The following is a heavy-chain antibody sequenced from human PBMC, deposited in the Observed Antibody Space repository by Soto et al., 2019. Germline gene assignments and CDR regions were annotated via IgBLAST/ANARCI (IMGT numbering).Heavy chain of an antibody. CDR2: IYYSGST. CDR3: ASTNGVSYDFDY. Sequence: SETLSLTCTVSGGSISSGGYYWSWIRQHPGKGLEWIGYIYYSGSTYYNPSLKSRVTISVDTSKNQFSLKLSSVTAADTAVYYCASTNGVSYDFDYWGQGTLVTVSS. CDR1: GGSISSGGYY. V-gene: IGHV4-31*03. D-gene: IGHD2-8*01. J-gene: IGHJ4*02.